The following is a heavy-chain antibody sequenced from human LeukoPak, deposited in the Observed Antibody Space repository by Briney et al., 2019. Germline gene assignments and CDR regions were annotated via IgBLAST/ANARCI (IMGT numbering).Heavy chain of an antibody. Sequence: SGTLSLTCDVSGASISRGSWWSWVRQPPGKGLEWIGEFSHSGITNFNPSLKGRVTMSVDTSKNQFSLKLSSVTAADTAVYYCARGSNWGDYWGQGTLVTVSS. J-gene: IGHJ4*02. CDR3: ARGSNWGDY. D-gene: IGHD7-27*01. CDR1: GASISRGSW. V-gene: IGHV4-4*02. CDR2: FSHSGIT.